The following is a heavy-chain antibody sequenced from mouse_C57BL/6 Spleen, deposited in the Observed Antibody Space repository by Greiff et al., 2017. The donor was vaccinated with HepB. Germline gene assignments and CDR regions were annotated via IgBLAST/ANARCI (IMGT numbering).Heavy chain of an antibody. CDR1: GFSLTSYG. CDR3: ARNILRSYLYFDV. D-gene: IGHD1-1*01. V-gene: IGHV2-2*01. J-gene: IGHJ1*03. Sequence: QVQLQQSGPGLVQPSQSLSITCTVSGFSLTSYGVHWVRQSPGKGLEWLGVIWSGGSTDYNAAFISSLSISKDNSKSQVFYKMNSLQADDTAIYYCARNILRSYLYFDVWGTGTTVTVSS. CDR2: IWSGGST.